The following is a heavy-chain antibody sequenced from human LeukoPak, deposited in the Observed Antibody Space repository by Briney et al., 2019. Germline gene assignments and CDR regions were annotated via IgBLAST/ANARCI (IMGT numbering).Heavy chain of an antibody. CDR2: IYYTGSA. Sequence: SETLSLTCTVSGGSVSSGSYYWSWIRQPPGKGLEWIGYIYYTGSANYNPSLKSRVTMSVDTSKNQFSLKLSSVTAADTAVYYCARDDGSGKEDFWGQGTLVTVSS. CDR3: ARDDGSGKEDF. D-gene: IGHD6-19*01. CDR1: GGSVSSGSYY. J-gene: IGHJ4*02. V-gene: IGHV4-61*01.